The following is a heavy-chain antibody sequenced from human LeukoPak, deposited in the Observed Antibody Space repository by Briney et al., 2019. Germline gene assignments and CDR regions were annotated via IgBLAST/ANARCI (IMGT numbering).Heavy chain of an antibody. CDR1: GFTFSSYA. CDR2: ISYDGSSK. J-gene: IGHJ6*03. D-gene: IGHD1-26*01. Sequence: GRSLRLSCAASGFTFSSYAIHWVRQAPGEGLEWVALISYDGSSKYYADSVKGRFTVSRDNSKNTLYLQVSSLRTEDTAVYYCARGGSGSYYYYHYYMDVWGRGTTVTVSS. CDR3: ARGGSGSYYYYHYYMDV. V-gene: IGHV3-30*04.